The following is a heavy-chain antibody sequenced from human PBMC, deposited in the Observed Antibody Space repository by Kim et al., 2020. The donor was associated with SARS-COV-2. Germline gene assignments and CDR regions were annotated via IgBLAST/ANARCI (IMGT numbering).Heavy chain of an antibody. J-gene: IGHJ4*02. D-gene: IGHD1-26*01. V-gene: IGHV3-9*01. Sequence: GGSLRLSCAASGFTFDAYAMHWVRQAPGKGLEWVSGISWNSGSIGYADSVKGRFTISRDNAKNSLYLQMNSLRDEDTALYYCAKDNVGPRWYGSLDLDYWGQGTLVTVSS. CDR1: GFTFDAYA. CDR3: AKDNVGPRWYGSLDLDY. CDR2: ISWNSGSI.